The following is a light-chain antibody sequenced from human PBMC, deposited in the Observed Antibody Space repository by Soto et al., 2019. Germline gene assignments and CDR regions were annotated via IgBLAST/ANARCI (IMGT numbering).Light chain of an antibody. Sequence: QSALTQPPSASGSPGQSVTISCTGTSSDVGGYNYVSWYQQYPGKAPKLMIYEVTKRPSGVPDCFSGSKSGNTASLTVSGLQAEDEADYYCSSYAGSNNLVFGGGTKLTVL. CDR1: SSDVGGYNY. CDR2: EVT. V-gene: IGLV2-8*01. J-gene: IGLJ2*01. CDR3: SSYAGSNNLV.